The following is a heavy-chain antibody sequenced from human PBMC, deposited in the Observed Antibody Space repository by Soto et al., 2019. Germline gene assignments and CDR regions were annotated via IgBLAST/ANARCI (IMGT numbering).Heavy chain of an antibody. Sequence: PSDTLSLTCAVYGGSFSVYYWSWIRQPPGKGLEWIGEINHSGSTNYNPSLKSRVTISVDTSKNQFSLKLSSVTAADTAVYYCARGRPRITIFGVVGGTIFDYWGQGTLVTVSS. V-gene: IGHV4-34*01. J-gene: IGHJ4*02. CDR1: GGSFSVYY. CDR2: INHSGST. CDR3: ARGRPRITIFGVVGGTIFDY. D-gene: IGHD3-3*01.